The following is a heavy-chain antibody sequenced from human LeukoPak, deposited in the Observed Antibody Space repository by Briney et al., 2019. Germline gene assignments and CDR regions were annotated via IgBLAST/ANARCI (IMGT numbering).Heavy chain of an antibody. D-gene: IGHD2-8*01. V-gene: IGHV1-2*06. CDR2: INPNSGGT. J-gene: IGHJ5*02. CDR1: GYTFTGYY. Sequence: ASVKVSCKASGYTFTGYYMHWVRQAPGQRLEWMGRINPNSGGTNYAQKFQGRVTMTRDTSISTAYMELSRLRSDDTAVYYCARDKRAYATWFDPWGQGTLVTVSS. CDR3: ARDKRAYATWFDP.